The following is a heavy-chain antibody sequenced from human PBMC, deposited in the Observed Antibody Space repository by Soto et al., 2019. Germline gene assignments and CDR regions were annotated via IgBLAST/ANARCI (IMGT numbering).Heavy chain of an antibody. D-gene: IGHD1-26*01. CDR1: GGTFSSYA. CDR3: ARGIKWELLPFDY. V-gene: IGHV1-69*13. J-gene: IGHJ4*02. Sequence: ASVKVSCKASGGTFSSYAISWVRQAPGQGLEWMGGIIPIFGTAKYAQKYQGRVTITADESTSTAYMELSSLSSEDTAVYYCARGIKWELLPFDYWGQGTLVTVAA. CDR2: IIPIFGTA.